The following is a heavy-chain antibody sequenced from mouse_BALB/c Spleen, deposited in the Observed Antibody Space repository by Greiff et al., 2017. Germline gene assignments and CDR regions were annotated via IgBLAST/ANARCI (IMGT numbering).Heavy chain of an antibody. CDR2: IWAGGST. J-gene: IGHJ2*01. Sequence: VQLVESGPGLVAPSQSLSITCTVSGFSLPSYGVHWVRQPPGKGLEWLGVIWAGGSTNYNSALMSRLSISKDNSKSQVFLKMNSLQTDDTAMYYCARGGGRLRDFDYWGKGTTLTVSA. D-gene: IGHD1-1*02. CDR3: ARGGGRLRDFDY. V-gene: IGHV2-9*02. CDR1: GFSLPSYG.